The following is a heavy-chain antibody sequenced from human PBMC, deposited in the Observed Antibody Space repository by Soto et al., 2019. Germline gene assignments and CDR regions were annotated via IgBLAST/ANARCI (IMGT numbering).Heavy chain of an antibody. CDR1: GFTFSSYA. Sequence: GGSLRLSCAASGFTFSSYAMSWVRQAPGKGLEWVSGISGSGGSTYYADSVKGRFTISRDNSKNTLYLQMNSLRAEDTAVYYCAKDRNYDILTGYLAYFDYWGKGTPVIVSS. V-gene: IGHV3-23*01. J-gene: IGHJ4*02. CDR3: AKDRNYDILTGYLAYFDY. D-gene: IGHD3-9*01. CDR2: ISGSGGST.